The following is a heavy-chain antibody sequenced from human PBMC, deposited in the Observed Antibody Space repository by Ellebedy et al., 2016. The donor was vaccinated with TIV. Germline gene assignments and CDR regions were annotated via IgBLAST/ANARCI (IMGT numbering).Heavy chain of an antibody. CDR2: ISAYNGNT. CDR3: ARDLIRPTVTTWHYYYGMDV. J-gene: IGHJ6*02. V-gene: IGHV1-18*04. D-gene: IGHD4-11*01. Sequence: ASVKVSXKASGYTFTSYGISWVRQAPGQGLEWMGWISAYNGNTNYAQKLQGRVTMTTDTSTSTAYMELRSLRSDDTAVYYCARDLIRPTVTTWHYYYGMDVWGQGTTVTVSS. CDR1: GYTFTSYG.